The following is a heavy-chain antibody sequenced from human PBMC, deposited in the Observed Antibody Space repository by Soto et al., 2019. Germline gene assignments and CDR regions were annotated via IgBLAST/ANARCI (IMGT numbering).Heavy chain of an antibody. CDR2: VSYEGSNK. CDR1: GFTFSSYA. D-gene: IGHD4-17*01. J-gene: IGHJ4*02. CDR3: ARGYGGNSAGSDY. V-gene: IGHV3-30-3*01. Sequence: QVQLVESGGGVVQPGTSLRVSCAASGFTFSSYAMHWVRQAPGKGLEWVAIVSYEGSNKHYADSVKGRFSISRDNSKNTLYLQMDSLRAEDTAVYYCARGYGGNSAGSDYWGQGTLVTVSS.